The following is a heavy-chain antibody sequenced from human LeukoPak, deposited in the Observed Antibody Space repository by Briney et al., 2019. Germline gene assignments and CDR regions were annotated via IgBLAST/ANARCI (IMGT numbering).Heavy chain of an antibody. CDR2: ISGSGDNT. V-gene: IGHV3-23*01. J-gene: IGHJ5*02. CDR3: AKGGTSYYFTS. Sequence: GGSLRLSCAASGFTFSSYAMIWVRQAPGKGLEWVSAISGSGDNTYYADSVKGRFNISRDNSKDTLYLQMNSLRADDTAVYYCAKGGTSYYFTSWGQGTLVTVSS. CDR1: GFTFSSYA. D-gene: IGHD3-22*01.